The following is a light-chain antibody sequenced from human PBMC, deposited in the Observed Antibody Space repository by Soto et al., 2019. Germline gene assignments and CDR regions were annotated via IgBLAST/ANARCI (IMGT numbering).Light chain of an antibody. J-gene: IGKJ4*01. CDR1: QSVRSF. CDR2: DAS. CDR3: QQRDNWSSVT. V-gene: IGKV3-11*01. Sequence: EIVLTQSPANLSLSPGDRATLSCRARQSVRSFLAWYQQKPGQAPRLLIYDASNRATGIPARFSGSGSGTDFTLTISSLEPEDFAVYYCQQRDNWSSVTFGGGTKVEIK.